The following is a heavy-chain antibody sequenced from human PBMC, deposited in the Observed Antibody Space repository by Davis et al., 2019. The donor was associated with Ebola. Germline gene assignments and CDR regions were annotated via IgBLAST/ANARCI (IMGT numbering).Heavy chain of an antibody. D-gene: IGHD3-9*01. J-gene: IGHJ4*02. CDR3: ARDAFSLSRYDTEDH. Sequence: GESLKISCAASGFTFSSYAMNWVRQAPGKGLEWVSGINDSGGSTHYADSVKGRFTISRDNARDSLYLQMDSLRVEDTAIYYCARDAFSLSRYDTEDHWGQGTLVTVSS. CDR1: GFTFSSYA. V-gene: IGHV3-23*01. CDR2: INDSGGST.